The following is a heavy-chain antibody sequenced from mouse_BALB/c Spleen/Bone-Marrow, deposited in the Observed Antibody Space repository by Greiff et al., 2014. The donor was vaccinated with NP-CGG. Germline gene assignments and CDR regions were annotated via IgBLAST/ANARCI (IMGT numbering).Heavy chain of an antibody. CDR1: GFTFSSYA. D-gene: IGHD2-14*01. V-gene: IGHV5-6-5*01. CDR2: ISSGGST. Sequence: EVKLMESGGGLVKPGGSLKLSCAASGFTFSSYAMSWVRQTPEKRLEWVASISSGGSTYYPDSVKGRFTISRDNARNILYLQMSSLRSEDTAMYYCARGREVRRGAWFAYWGPGTLVTVSA. CDR3: ARGREVRRGAWFAY. J-gene: IGHJ3*01.